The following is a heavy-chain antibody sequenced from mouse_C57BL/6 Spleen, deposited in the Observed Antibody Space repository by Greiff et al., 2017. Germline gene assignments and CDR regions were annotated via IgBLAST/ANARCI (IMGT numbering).Heavy chain of an antibody. Sequence: QVQLQQPGTELVKPGASVKLSCKASGYTFTSYWMHWVKQRPGQGLEWIGNINPSNGGTNYNEKFKSKATLTVDESSSTAYMQLSSLTSEDSAVYYCARDDTTVVAPGYFDYWGQGTTLTVSS. J-gene: IGHJ2*01. CDR3: ARDDTTVVAPGYFDY. CDR2: INPSNGGT. CDR1: GYTFTSYW. D-gene: IGHD1-1*01. V-gene: IGHV1-53*01.